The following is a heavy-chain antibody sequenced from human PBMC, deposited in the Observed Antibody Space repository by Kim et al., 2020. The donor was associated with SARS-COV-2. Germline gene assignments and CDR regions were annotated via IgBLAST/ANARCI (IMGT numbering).Heavy chain of an antibody. D-gene: IGHD3-9*01. CDR2: NN. J-gene: IGHJ6*02. V-gene: IGHV3-33*01. CDR3: ARVIVTYGMDV. Sequence: NNYYADSVKGRLTISRDNSNNTLYLQMNSLRAEDTAVYYCARVIVTYGMDVWGQGTTVTVSS.